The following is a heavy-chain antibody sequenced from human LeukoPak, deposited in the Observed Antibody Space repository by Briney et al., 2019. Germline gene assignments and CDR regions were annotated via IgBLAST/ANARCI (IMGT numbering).Heavy chain of an antibody. CDR1: GFTFSTYW. D-gene: IGHD4-23*01. CDR3: ARADYGGNSDFHY. V-gene: IGHV3-74*01. CDR2: ISSDGSIA. J-gene: IGHJ4*02. Sequence: GGSLRLSCAASGFTFSTYWMHWVRQAPGKGLVWVSRISSDGSIAINADSVEGRFTVSRDNAKDTLYLQMNSLRVEDTAVYYCARADYGGNSDFHYWGQGTLVTVSS.